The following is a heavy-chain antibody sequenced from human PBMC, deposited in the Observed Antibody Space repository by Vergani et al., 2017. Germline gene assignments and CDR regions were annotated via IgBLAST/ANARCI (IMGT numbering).Heavy chain of an antibody. CDR1: GGSISSGSYY. J-gene: IGHJ5*02. V-gene: IGHV4-61*02. CDR2: IYTSGST. D-gene: IGHD2-8*01. CDR3: AREMGWFDP. Sequence: QLQLQESGPGLVKPSETLSLTCTVSGGSISSGSYYWSWIRQPAGKGLEWIGRIYTSGSTNYNPSLKSRVTISVDTSKNQFSLKLSSVTAADTAVYYCAREMGWFDPWGQGTLVTVSS.